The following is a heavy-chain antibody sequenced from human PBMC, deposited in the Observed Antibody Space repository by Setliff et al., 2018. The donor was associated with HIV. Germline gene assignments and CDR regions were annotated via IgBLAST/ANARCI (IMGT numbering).Heavy chain of an antibody. CDR2: IYHSGST. CDR1: GGSFSGYY. Sequence: SETLSLTCAVYGGSFSGYYWSWVRQPPGKELEWIGEIYHSGSTNYNPSLKSRVTISLDRFKNQFSLKLTSVTAADTAVYYCASRVPAARHFDYWGQGTLVTVSS. J-gene: IGHJ4*02. V-gene: IGHV4-34*01. D-gene: IGHD2-2*01. CDR3: ASRVPAARHFDY.